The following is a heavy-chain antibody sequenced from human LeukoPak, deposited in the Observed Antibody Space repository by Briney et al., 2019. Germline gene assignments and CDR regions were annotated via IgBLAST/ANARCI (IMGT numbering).Heavy chain of an antibody. CDR1: GFTFSSYA. CDR2: ISGSGDNT. Sequence: PGGSLRLSCAASGFTFSSYAMSWVRQAPGKGLEWVSGISGSGDNTYYADSVKGRFTISRDNSKNTMYVQVNSLGTEDTAAYCCSKGSYYDSWGSFYLDYWGQGTLVTVSS. D-gene: IGHD3-22*01. J-gene: IGHJ4*02. CDR3: SKGSYYDSWGSFYLDY. V-gene: IGHV3-23*01.